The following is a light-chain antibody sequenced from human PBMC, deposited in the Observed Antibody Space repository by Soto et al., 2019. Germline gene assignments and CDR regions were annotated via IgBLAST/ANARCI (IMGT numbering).Light chain of an antibody. J-gene: IGKJ1*01. Sequence: DIQMTQSPSSLSASVGDRVTITCRASQTIGNYLNWYQRKAGKAPKLLIYAASSLQSGVPSRFSGSGSGTAFTLTISSLQPEDFATYYCQKSYSTPPKFGQGTKVEIK. CDR3: QKSYSTPPK. V-gene: IGKV1-39*01. CDR1: QTIGNY. CDR2: AAS.